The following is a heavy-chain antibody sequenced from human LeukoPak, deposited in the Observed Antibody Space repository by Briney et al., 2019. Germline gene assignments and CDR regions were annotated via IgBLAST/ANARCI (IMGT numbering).Heavy chain of an antibody. J-gene: IGHJ4*02. D-gene: IGHD3-22*01. CDR3: ARPPSMYYYDSTYYFDY. CDR1: GYSFTSYW. Sequence: GESLKISCKGSGYSFTSYWIGWVRQLPGKGLEWRGIIYPGDSDTRYSPSFQGQVTISADKSISTAYLQWSSLKASDTAMYYCARPPSMYYYDSTYYFDYWGQGTLVTVSS. CDR2: IYPGDSDT. V-gene: IGHV5-51*01.